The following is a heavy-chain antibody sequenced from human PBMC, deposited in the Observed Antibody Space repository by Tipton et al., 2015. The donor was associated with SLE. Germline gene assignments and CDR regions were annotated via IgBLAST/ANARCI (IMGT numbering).Heavy chain of an antibody. Sequence: SLRLSCAASGFTFRSYAMTWVRQAPGKGLEWVSAISGSGGSTYYADSVKGRFTISRDNSKNTLYLQMNSLRAEDTAVYYCAKGAAVAAASYYYYGMDVWGQGTTVTVSS. V-gene: IGHV3-23*01. CDR2: ISGSGGST. CDR1: GFTFRSYA. CDR3: AKGAAVAAASYYYYGMDV. J-gene: IGHJ6*02. D-gene: IGHD6-19*01.